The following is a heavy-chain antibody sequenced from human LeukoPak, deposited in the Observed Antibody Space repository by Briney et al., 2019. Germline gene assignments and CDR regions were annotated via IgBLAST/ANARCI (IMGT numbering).Heavy chain of an antibody. D-gene: IGHD1-14*01. CDR1: GFTFDDYA. V-gene: IGHV3-9*03. J-gene: IGHJ3*02. Sequence: GRSLRLSCAASGFTFDDYAMHWVRHAPGKGLEWVSGISWNSGSIGYADSVKGRFTISRDNAKNSLYLQMNSLRAEDMALYYCAKRGRNDAFDIWGQGTMVTVSS. CDR2: ISWNSGSI. CDR3: AKRGRNDAFDI.